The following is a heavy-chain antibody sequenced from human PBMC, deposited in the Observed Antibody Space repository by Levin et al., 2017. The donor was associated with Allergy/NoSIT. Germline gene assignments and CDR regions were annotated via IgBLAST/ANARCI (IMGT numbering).Heavy chain of an antibody. Sequence: SETLSLTCTVSGGSISSYYWSWIRQPPGKGLEWIGYIYYSGSTNYNPSLKSRVTMSVDTSKNQFSLKLSSVTAADTAVYLCARWNGNSGLAHDAFDIWGQGTMVTVSS. CDR2: IYYSGST. J-gene: IGHJ3*02. V-gene: IGHV4-59*08. D-gene: IGHD4-23*01. CDR3: ARWNGNSGLAHDAFDI. CDR1: GGSISSYY.